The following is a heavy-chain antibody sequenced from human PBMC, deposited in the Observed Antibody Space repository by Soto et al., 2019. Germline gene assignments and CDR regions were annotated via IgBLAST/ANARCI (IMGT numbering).Heavy chain of an antibody. J-gene: IGHJ4*02. D-gene: IGHD6-19*01. CDR3: ERDIIGYSSGPEAIGY. V-gene: IGHV1-69*06. CDR2: IIPIFGTA. Sequence: QVQLVQSGAEVKKPGSSVKVSCKASGGTFSSYAISWVRQAPGQGLEWMGGIIPIFGTANYAQKFQGRVTITADKSTSPADMELSSLRSEDTAVYYCERDIIGYSSGPEAIGYWGQGTLVTVSS. CDR1: GGTFSSYA.